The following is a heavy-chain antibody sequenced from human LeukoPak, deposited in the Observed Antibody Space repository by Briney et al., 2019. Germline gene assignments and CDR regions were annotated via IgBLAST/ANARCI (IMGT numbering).Heavy chain of an antibody. V-gene: IGHV3-21*01. Sequence: SGGSLRLSCAASGFTFSSYSMNWVRQAPGKGLEWVSSISSSSSYIYYADSVKGRFTISRDNAKNSLYLRMNSLRAEDTAVYYCARAPIAAARLLDYWGQGTLVTVSS. D-gene: IGHD6-13*01. CDR1: GFTFSSYS. J-gene: IGHJ4*02. CDR3: ARAPIAAARLLDY. CDR2: ISSSSSYI.